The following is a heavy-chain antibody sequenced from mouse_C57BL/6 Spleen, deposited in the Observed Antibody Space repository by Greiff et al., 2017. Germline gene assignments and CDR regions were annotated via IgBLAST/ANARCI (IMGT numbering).Heavy chain of an antibody. D-gene: IGHD2-1*01. Sequence: LQQSGAELVRPGASVTLSCKASGYTFTDYEMHWVKQTPVHGLEWIGAIDPETGGTAYNQKFKGKAILTADKSSSTAYMELRSLTSEDSAVYYCTRGEEGGYGNYGDFDYWGQGTTLTVSS. CDR1: GYTFTDYE. J-gene: IGHJ2*01. V-gene: IGHV1-15*01. CDR3: TRGEEGGYGNYGDFDY. CDR2: IDPETGGT.